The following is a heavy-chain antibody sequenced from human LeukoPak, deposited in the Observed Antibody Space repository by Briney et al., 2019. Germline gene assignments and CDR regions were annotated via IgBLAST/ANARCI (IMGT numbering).Heavy chain of an antibody. D-gene: IGHD6-6*01. J-gene: IGHJ4*02. V-gene: IGHV1-24*01. CDR1: GYTFTGYY. Sequence: GASVNVSCKASGYTFTGYYMHWVRQDPGDGSEWLGGFDPEDGETIYAQKFQGRVTMTEDTSTDTAYMELSSLRSEDTAVYYCATVLWGPLYSSSSFFDYWGQGTLVTVSS. CDR2: FDPEDGET. CDR3: ATVLWGPLYSSSSFFDY.